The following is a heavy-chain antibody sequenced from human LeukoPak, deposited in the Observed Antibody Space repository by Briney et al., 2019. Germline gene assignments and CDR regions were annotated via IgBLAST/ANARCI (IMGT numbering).Heavy chain of an antibody. CDR3: ARDRDLELLLDFDY. V-gene: IGHV3-21*01. Sequence: GKSLRLSCAASGFTFSTYAMHWVRQAPGKGLEWVSSISRGSSYIYYADSVKGRFTISRDNAKNSMYLHMNSLRAEDTAIYYCARDRDLELLLDFDYWGQGTLVTVSS. D-gene: IGHD3-3*01. CDR1: GFTFSTYA. J-gene: IGHJ4*02. CDR2: ISRGSSYI.